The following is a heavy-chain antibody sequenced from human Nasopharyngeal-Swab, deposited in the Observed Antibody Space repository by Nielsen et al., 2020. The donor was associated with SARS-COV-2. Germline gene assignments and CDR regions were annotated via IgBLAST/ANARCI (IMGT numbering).Heavy chain of an antibody. CDR1: GGSISSSNW. Sequence: SETLSLTCAVSGGSISSSNWWSWVRQPPGKGLEWIGEIYHSGSTNYNPSLKNRVTISVDTSKNQFSLKLSSVTAADTAVYYCAREEYSGYDWFDPWGQGTLVTVSS. J-gene: IGHJ5*02. V-gene: IGHV4-4*02. CDR3: AREEYSGYDWFDP. CDR2: IYHSGST. D-gene: IGHD5-12*01.